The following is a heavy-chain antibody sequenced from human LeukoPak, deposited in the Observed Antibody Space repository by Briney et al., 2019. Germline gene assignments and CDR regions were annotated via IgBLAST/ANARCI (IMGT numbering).Heavy chain of an antibody. D-gene: IGHD3-3*01. V-gene: IGHV3-23*01. CDR2: ISGSGGRT. J-gene: IGHJ6*03. Sequence: PGGSLRLSCAASGFTFSSYAMSWVRQAPGKGLEWVSAISGSGGRTYYADSVKGRFTISRDNAKNSLYLQMNSLRVEDTAVYYCARDRLLEDREYNYYYYMDVWGKGTTVTVSS. CDR1: GFTFSSYA. CDR3: ARDRLLEDREYNYYYYMDV.